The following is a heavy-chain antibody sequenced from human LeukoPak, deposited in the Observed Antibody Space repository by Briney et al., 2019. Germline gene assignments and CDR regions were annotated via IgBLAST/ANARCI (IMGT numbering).Heavy chain of an antibody. J-gene: IGHJ4*02. CDR3: ARDGPNSSGYYSVRGFDY. Sequence: PGGSLRLSCAASGFTFSSYAMHWVRQAPGKGLEWVAVISYDGSNKYYADSVKGRFTISRDNSKNTLYLQMNSLRAEDTAVYYCARDGPNSSGYYSVRGFDYWGQGTLVTVSS. V-gene: IGHV3-30*04. D-gene: IGHD3-22*01. CDR2: ISYDGSNK. CDR1: GFTFSSYA.